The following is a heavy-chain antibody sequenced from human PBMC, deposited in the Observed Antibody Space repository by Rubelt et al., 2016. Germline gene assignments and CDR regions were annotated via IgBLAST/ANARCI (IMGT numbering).Heavy chain of an antibody. Sequence: QVQLVQSGAEVKSPGASVKVSCKASGYTFTTYAMHWVRQAPGQRLEWMGWISPANGNTQYSQKFQGRVTLNRDTSADTANGGLSSLRFEDTAVYYCARGYDFWSGPTHYRWFDHWGQGTLVTVSS. CDR2: ISPANGNT. V-gene: IGHV1-3*01. J-gene: IGHJ5*02. CDR3: ARGYDFWSGPTHYRWFDH. CDR1: GYTFTTYA. D-gene: IGHD3-3*01.